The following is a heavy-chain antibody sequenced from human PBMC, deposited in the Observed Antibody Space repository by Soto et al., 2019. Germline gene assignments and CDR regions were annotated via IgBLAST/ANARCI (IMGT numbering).Heavy chain of an antibody. CDR1: GFTFNTYW. Sequence: GGSLRLFCATSGFTFNTYWMYWIRQAPGKGLDWVSRNTGDGTTTNYADSVKGRFTISRDNARNTLYLQMNSLRAEDTAMYYCVRGSSGWKVIDYWGQETQVTVSS. CDR3: VRGSSGWKVIDY. V-gene: IGHV3-74*01. CDR2: NTGDGTTT. D-gene: IGHD6-19*01. J-gene: IGHJ4*02.